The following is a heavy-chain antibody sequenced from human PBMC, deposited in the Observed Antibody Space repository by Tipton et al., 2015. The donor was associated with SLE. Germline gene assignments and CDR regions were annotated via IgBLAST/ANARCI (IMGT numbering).Heavy chain of an antibody. CDR1: GYIFTSYG. D-gene: IGHD3-16*01. V-gene: IGHV1-18*01. CDR3: ARDLKKTFGGGSHSFDY. Sequence: QVQLVQSGAEVKQPGASVKVSCKASGYIFTSYGISWVRQAPGQGLEWMGWISAYNGNTNYAEQVQGRVTMITDTSTSTAYMELRRLTSDDTAVYYCARDLKKTFGGGSHSFDYWGQGTLVTVSS. CDR2: ISAYNGNT. J-gene: IGHJ4*02.